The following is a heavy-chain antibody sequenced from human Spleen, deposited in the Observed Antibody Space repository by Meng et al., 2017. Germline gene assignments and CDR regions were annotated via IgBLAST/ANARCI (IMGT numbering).Heavy chain of an antibody. CDR2: IIPIFGTA. CDR1: GYTFTSYG. V-gene: IGHV1-69*06. Sequence: SVKVSCKASGYTFTSYGISWVRQAPGQGLEWMGGIIPIFGTANYAQKFQGRVTITADKSTSTAYMELSSLRAEDTAVYYCALRGQLPSRGMDVWGQGTTVTVSS. J-gene: IGHJ6*02. D-gene: IGHD2-2*01. CDR3: ALRGQLPSRGMDV.